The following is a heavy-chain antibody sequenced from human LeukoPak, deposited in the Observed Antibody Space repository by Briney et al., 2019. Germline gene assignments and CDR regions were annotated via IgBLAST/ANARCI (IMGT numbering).Heavy chain of an antibody. Sequence: SVKVSCKASGGTFSSYAISWVRQAPGQGLEWMGRIIPIFGTANYAQKFQGRVTITTDESMSTAYMELSSLRSEDTAVYYCARDPAPAGLRFWSGYYTAHFDYWGQGTLVTVSS. CDR1: GGTFSSYA. V-gene: IGHV1-69*05. D-gene: IGHD3-3*01. CDR3: ARDPAPAGLRFWSGYYTAHFDY. J-gene: IGHJ4*02. CDR2: IIPIFGTA.